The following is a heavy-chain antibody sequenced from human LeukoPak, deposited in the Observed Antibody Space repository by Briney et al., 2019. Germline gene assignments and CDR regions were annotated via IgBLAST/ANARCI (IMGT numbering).Heavy chain of an antibody. CDR1: DDSFSSHY. Sequence: SETLSLTCAVSDDSFSSHYWTWIWQPPGKGLEWIGYISYIGSTNYNPSLKSRVTISIDTSKNQFSLKLTSVTAADTAVYYCARDLVTVTKGFDIWGQGTMVSVSS. D-gene: IGHD4-17*01. V-gene: IGHV4-59*11. CDR3: ARDLVTVTKGFDI. J-gene: IGHJ3*02. CDR2: ISYIGST.